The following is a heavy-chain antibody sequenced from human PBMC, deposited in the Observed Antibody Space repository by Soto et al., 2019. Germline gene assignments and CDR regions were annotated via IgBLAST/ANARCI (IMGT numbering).Heavy chain of an antibody. J-gene: IGHJ4*02. V-gene: IGHV5-10-1*01. Sequence: GESLKISCKGSGYSITSYRISWVRQMPGKGLEWMGRIDTSDTYTNYSPSSQSHVPISTDNSISTAYLQWSRLKASDTAIYYCSRHPRDCSSTSCYANNDYWGPATLVTVS. CDR2: IDTSDTYT. CDR1: GYSITSYR. CDR3: SRHPRDCSSTSCYANNDY. D-gene: IGHD2-2*01.